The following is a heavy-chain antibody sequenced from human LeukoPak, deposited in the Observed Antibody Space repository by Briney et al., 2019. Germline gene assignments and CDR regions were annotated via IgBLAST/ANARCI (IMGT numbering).Heavy chain of an antibody. CDR1: GFIFSNYW. Sequence: GGSLRLSCAASGFIFSNYWMNWVRQAPGKGLEWVSSISSSSYIYYADSVKGRFTISRDNAKNSLYLQMNSLRAEDTAVYYCASRTCSGGSCYQVNYYYYGMDVWGQGTTVTVSS. D-gene: IGHD2-15*01. CDR2: ISSSSYI. CDR3: ASRTCSGGSCYQVNYYYYGMDV. V-gene: IGHV3-21*01. J-gene: IGHJ6*02.